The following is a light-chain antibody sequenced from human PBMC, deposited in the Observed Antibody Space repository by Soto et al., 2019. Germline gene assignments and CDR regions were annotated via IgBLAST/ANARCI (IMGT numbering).Light chain of an antibody. CDR2: AAS. Sequence: DLQMTQSPSSLSASVGDRVTIPCRASQFISTYLNWYQQKPGKAPKLLIYAASSLQSGVPSRFSGSGSGTDFTLTINSLQPEDFATYYCQQSYTTPITFGQGTRLEIK. V-gene: IGKV1-39*01. CDR1: QFISTY. J-gene: IGKJ5*01. CDR3: QQSYTTPIT.